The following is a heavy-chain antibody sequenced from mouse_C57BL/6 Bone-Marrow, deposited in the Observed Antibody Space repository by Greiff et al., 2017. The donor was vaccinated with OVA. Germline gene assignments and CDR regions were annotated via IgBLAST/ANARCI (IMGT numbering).Heavy chain of an antibody. V-gene: IGHV5-6*01. CDR1: GFTFSSYG. J-gene: IGHJ2*01. CDR2: ISSGGSYT. Sequence: EVHLVESGGDLVKPGGSLKLSCAASGFTFSSYGMSWVRQTPDKRLEWVATISSGGSYTYYPDSVKGRFTISRDNAKNTLYLQMSSLKSEDTAMYYCARPTRRSSLYYLDYWGQGTTLTVSS. D-gene: IGHD1-1*01. CDR3: ARPTRRSSLYYLDY.